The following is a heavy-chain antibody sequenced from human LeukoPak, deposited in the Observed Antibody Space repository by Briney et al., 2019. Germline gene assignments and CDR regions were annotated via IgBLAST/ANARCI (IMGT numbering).Heavy chain of an antibody. Sequence: PSQTLSLTCAVSGGSISSGGYSWSWIRQPPGKGLEWIGYIYHSGSTYYNPSLKSRVTISVDTSKNQFSLKLSSVTAADTAVYYCARGGVTVTTFDYWGQGTLVTVSS. J-gene: IGHJ4*02. CDR2: IYHSGST. CDR1: GGSISSGGYS. D-gene: IGHD4-17*01. V-gene: IGHV4-30-2*01. CDR3: ARGGVTVTTFDY.